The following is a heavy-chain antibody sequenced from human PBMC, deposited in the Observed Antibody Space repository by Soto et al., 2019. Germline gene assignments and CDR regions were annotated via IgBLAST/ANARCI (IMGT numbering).Heavy chain of an antibody. Sequence: QVQLVQSGAEEKKPGASVKVSCKASGYTFTSYAMHWVRQAPGQRLEWMGWINAGNGNTKYSQKFQGRVTITRDTXASTAYMELSSLRSEDTAVYYCARGVLVPAAPPDYWGQGTLVTVSS. CDR3: ARGVLVPAAPPDY. CDR2: INAGNGNT. J-gene: IGHJ4*02. V-gene: IGHV1-3*05. D-gene: IGHD2-2*01. CDR1: GYTFTSYA.